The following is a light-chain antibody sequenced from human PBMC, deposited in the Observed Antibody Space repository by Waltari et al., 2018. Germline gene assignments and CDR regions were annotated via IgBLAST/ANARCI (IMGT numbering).Light chain of an antibody. Sequence: EIVMTQSPATLSVSPGERATLFCRASQSVSSNLAWYQQKPGQAPRLLIYGASTRATGIPARFSGRGSGTEFTLTISSRQSEDFAVYYCQQYNDWPPWTFGQGTKVEIK. J-gene: IGKJ1*01. CDR1: QSVSSN. CDR3: QQYNDWPPWT. V-gene: IGKV3-15*01. CDR2: GAS.